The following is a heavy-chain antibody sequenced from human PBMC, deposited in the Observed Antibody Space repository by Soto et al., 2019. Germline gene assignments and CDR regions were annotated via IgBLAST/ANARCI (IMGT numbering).Heavy chain of an antibody. CDR2: TSNSGST. Sequence: QVQLQESGPGLVKPSQTLSLTCTVSGGSITSSGYYWSWIRQHPGEGLEWIGFTSNSGSTSYNPSLKSRVTISVDTSSNPFSLNLKSVTAADTAVYYCARGGGSTKGDYGGQGTLVTVSP. D-gene: IGHD2-2*01. CDR3: ARGGGSTKGDY. V-gene: IGHV4-31*03. CDR1: GGSITSSGYY. J-gene: IGHJ4*02.